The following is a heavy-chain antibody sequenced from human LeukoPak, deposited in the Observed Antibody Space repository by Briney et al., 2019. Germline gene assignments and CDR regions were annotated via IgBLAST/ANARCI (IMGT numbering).Heavy chain of an antibody. CDR3: ARGPAAHIIPFDY. D-gene: IGHD6-13*01. Sequence: GGSLRLSCAASGFTFSSYAMHWVRQAPGKGLEWGAVISYDGSNKYYADSVKGRFTISRDNSKNTLYLQMNRLRAEDTAVYYCARGPAAHIIPFDYWGQGTLVTVSS. J-gene: IGHJ4*02. CDR1: GFTFSSYA. CDR2: ISYDGSNK. V-gene: IGHV3-30*04.